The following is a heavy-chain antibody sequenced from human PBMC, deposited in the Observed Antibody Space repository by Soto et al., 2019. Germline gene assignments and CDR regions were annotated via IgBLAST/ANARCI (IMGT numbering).Heavy chain of an antibody. J-gene: IGHJ4*02. CDR3: AKELGSLVDTVKIDS. CDR2: ISDTGGSE. V-gene: IGHV3-23*01. Sequence: GGSLRLSCAASGFTFRNYAMSWVRQAPGEGLEWVSGISDTGGSEHYADSVKGRFAISRDNSKNTLYLQLHSLRVEDTAVYYCAKELGSLVDTVKIDSWGQGTLVTVSS. CDR1: GFTFRNYA. D-gene: IGHD5-18*01.